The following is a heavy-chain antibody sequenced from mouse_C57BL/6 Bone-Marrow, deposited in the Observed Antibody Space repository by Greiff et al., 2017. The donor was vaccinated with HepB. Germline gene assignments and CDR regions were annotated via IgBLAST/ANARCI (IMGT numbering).Heavy chain of an antibody. J-gene: IGHJ1*03. Sequence: EVHLVESGGGLVQPGGSLKLSCAASGFTFSDYYMYWVRQTPEKRLEWVAYISNGGGSTYYPDTVKGRFTISRDNAKNTLYLQMSRLKSEDTAMYYCARLYYDYDERYFDVWGTGTTVTVSS. V-gene: IGHV5-12*01. CDR1: GFTFSDYY. CDR2: ISNGGGST. D-gene: IGHD2-4*01. CDR3: ARLYYDYDERYFDV.